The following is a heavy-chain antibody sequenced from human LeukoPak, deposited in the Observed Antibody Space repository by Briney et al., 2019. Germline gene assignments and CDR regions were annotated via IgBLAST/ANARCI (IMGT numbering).Heavy chain of an antibody. CDR2: IDPNTGGT. D-gene: IGHD6-13*01. V-gene: IGHV1-2*06. Sequence: ASVKVSCKASEYTFTGYYMHWVRQAPGQGLEWMGRIDPNTGGTIYAQKFQGRVTMTRDTSVNTAYMDLSRLTSDDTAVYYCARDSRVSLDVWGKGTRVTVSS. J-gene: IGHJ6*04. CDR1: EYTFTGYY. CDR3: ARDSRVSLDV.